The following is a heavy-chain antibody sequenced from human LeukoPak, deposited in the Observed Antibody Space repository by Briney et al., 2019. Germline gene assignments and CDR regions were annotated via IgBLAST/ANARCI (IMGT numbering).Heavy chain of an antibody. D-gene: IGHD6-13*01. CDR3: ARERDPIAAAYLYYYGMDV. CDR2: ISSSSSYI. V-gene: IGHV3-21*01. Sequence: PGGSLRLSCAASGFTFSSYSMNWVRQAPGKGLEWVSSISSSSSYIYYADSVKGRFTISRDNAKNSLYLQMNSLRAEDTAVYYCARERDPIAAAYLYYYGMDVWGQGTTVTVSS. CDR1: GFTFSSYS. J-gene: IGHJ6*02.